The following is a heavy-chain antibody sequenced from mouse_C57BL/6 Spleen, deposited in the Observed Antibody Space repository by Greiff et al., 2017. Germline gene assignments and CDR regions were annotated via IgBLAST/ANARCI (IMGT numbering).Heavy chain of an antibody. D-gene: IGHD1-1*01. CDR2: IHPNSGST. J-gene: IGHJ2*01. CDR3: ARYYGSQYYFDY. CDR1: GYTFTSYW. V-gene: IGHV1-64*01. Sequence: QVQLQQPGAELVKPGASVKLSCKASGYTFTSYWMHWVKQRPGQGLEWIGMIHPNSGSTNYNEKFKSKATLTVDKSSSTAYMQLSSLTSEDSAVYYCARYYGSQYYFDYWGQGTTLTVSS.